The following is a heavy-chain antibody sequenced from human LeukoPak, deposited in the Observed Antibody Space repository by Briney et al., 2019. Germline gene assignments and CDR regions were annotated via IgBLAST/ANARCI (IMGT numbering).Heavy chain of an antibody. Sequence: ASVKVSCKASGYTFTSYDINWVRQATGQGLEWMGWMNPNSGNTGYAQKFQGRVTMTRNTAISTAYMELSSLRSEDTGVYYCARARLSIVVVTAIHYWGQGTLVTVSS. CDR2: MNPNSGNT. CDR1: GYTFTSYD. D-gene: IGHD2-21*02. J-gene: IGHJ4*02. CDR3: ARARLSIVVVTAIHY. V-gene: IGHV1-8*01.